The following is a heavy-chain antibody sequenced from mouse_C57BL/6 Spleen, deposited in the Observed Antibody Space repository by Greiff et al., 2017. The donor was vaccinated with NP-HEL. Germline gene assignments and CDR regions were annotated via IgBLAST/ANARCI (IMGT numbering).Heavy chain of an antibody. CDR2: IHPNSGST. Sequence: QVQLQQSGAELVKPGASVKLSCKASGYTFTSYWMHWVKQRPGQGLEWIGMIHPNSGSTNYNEKFKSKATLTVDKSSSTAYMQLSSLTSEDSAVYYCVPLGRGFAYWGQGTLVTVSA. V-gene: IGHV1-64*01. D-gene: IGHD4-1*01. CDR3: VPLGRGFAY. J-gene: IGHJ3*01. CDR1: GYTFTSYW.